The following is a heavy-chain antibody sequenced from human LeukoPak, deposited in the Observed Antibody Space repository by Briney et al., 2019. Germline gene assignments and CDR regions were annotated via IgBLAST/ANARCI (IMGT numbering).Heavy chain of an antibody. CDR2: ISDNGGNT. D-gene: IGHD3-3*01. V-gene: IGHV3-23*01. Sequence: GGSLRLSCAASGFIFSTSGMTWVRQAPGKGLEWVSTISDNGGNTYYADSVKGRFPISRDNSKNTLYLQMSSLRAEDTAVYYCAKVARVSDYYYYYMDVWGKGTTVTVSS. CDR1: GFIFSTSG. J-gene: IGHJ6*03. CDR3: AKVARVSDYYYYYMDV.